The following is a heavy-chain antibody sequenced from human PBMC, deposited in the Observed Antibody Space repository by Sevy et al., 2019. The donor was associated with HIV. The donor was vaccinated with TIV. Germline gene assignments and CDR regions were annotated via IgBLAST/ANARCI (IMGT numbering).Heavy chain of an antibody. D-gene: IGHD3-22*01. J-gene: IGHJ6*03. CDR2: IKSKTDGGTT. CDR3: TTQREITMIVVGPPYYYYYMDV. V-gene: IGHV3-15*01. CDR1: GFTFSNAW. Sequence: GGSLRLSCAASGFTFSNAWMSWVRQAPGKGLEWVGRIKSKTDGGTTDYAAPVKGRFTISRDDSKNTLYLQMNSLKTEDTAVYYCTTQREITMIVVGPPYYYYYMDVWGKGTTVTVSS.